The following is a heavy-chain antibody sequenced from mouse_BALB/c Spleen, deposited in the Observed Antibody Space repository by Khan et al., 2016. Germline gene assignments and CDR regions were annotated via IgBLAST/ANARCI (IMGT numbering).Heavy chain of an antibody. D-gene: IGHD2-4*01. CDR2: INPGRGYS. V-gene: IGHV1-4*01. Sequence: QVQLKQPGSELARPGASVKMSCKASGYTFTSYTIHRVKQRPGQGLEWIGYINPGRGYSSYNQKFKDKATLNADKSFNTTYMQLSSLTSEDSAVYYCATNYDGFAYWGHRTLVSLSA. CDR1: GYTFTSYT. CDR3: ATNYDGFAY. J-gene: IGHJ3*01.